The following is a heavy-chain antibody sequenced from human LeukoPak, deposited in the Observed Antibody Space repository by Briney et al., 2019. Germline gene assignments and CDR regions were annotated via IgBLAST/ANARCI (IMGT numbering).Heavy chain of an antibody. CDR3: AKDRHKGGATHYFDY. J-gene: IGHJ4*02. CDR2: IRFDGVNK. CDR1: AFTFSAYG. V-gene: IGHV3-30*02. Sequence: GGSLRLSCAASAFTFSAYGMHWVRQTPGKGLEWVAFIRFDGVNKYYADSVKGRFTISRDNSKNTLYLQMNSLRAEDTAVYYCAKDRHKGGATHYFDYWGQGTLVTVSS. D-gene: IGHD1-26*01.